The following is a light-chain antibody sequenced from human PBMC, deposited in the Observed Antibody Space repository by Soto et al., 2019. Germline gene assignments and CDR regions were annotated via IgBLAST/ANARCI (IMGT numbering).Light chain of an antibody. J-gene: IGLJ2*01. Sequence: QPVVTQPPSASGTPGQRVTISCSGSSSNIGSNTVNWYQQLPGTAPKLLIYSNNQRPSGVPDRFSGSKSGTSASLAISGLQSEDEADYYCAAWDDSLNGHVVFGGGTKVTVL. CDR2: SNN. CDR1: SSNIGSNT. CDR3: AAWDDSLNGHVV. V-gene: IGLV1-44*01.